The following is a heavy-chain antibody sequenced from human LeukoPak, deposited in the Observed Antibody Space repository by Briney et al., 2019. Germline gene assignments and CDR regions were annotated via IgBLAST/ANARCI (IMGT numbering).Heavy chain of an antibody. CDR2: ISGSGGST. Sequence: GGSLRLSCAASGFTFSNYAMTWVRQAPGKGQEWVSTISGSGGSTYHADSVKGRFTISRDNSKNTLYLQMNSLRVEDTAVYYCARDRRGYFSRTSCSNDAFDIWGQGTMVSVSS. J-gene: IGHJ3*02. CDR1: GFTFSNYA. CDR3: ARDRRGYFSRTSCSNDAFDI. V-gene: IGHV3-23*01. D-gene: IGHD2-2*01.